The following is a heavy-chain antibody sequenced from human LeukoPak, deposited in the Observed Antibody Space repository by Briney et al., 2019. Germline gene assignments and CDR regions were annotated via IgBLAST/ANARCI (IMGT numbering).Heavy chain of an antibody. D-gene: IGHD3-22*01. V-gene: IGHV3-11*01. Sequence: PGGSLRLSRAASGFTFSDFYMTWIRQAPGKGLEWVSYISNRGTTIHYADSVRGRFTISRDNAKKSLYLQMNGLRAEDTAVYYCARSADRSGYFREITLYYFDYWGQGTLVTVSS. CDR1: GFTFSDFY. CDR2: ISNRGTTI. J-gene: IGHJ4*02. CDR3: ARSADRSGYFREITLYYFDY.